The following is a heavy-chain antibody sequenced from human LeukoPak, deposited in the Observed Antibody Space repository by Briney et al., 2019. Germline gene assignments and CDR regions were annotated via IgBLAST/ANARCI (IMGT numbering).Heavy chain of an antibody. D-gene: IGHD3-22*01. J-gene: IGHJ4*02. CDR1: GYTLTELS. V-gene: IGHV1-24*01. Sequence: ASVKVSCKVSGYTLTELSMHWVRQAPGKGLEWMGGFDPEDGETIYAQKFQGRVTMTEDTSTDTAYMELSSLRSEDTAVYYCATHYDSSGYYLYWGQGTLVTVSS. CDR2: FDPEDGET. CDR3: ATHYDSSGYYLY.